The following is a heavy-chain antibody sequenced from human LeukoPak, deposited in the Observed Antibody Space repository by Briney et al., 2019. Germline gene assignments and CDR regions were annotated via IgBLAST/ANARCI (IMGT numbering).Heavy chain of an antibody. Sequence: GGSLRLSCAASGFTLSSYAMSWVRQAPGKGLEWVGRIKNKADGGTTDYAAPVKGRFTISRDDSKNTLYLQMNSLKIEDTAMYYCTTHDPINRSWGQGTLVTVSS. CDR1: GFTLSSYA. CDR2: IKNKADGGTT. V-gene: IGHV3-15*01. CDR3: TTHDPINRS. J-gene: IGHJ4*02. D-gene: IGHD1-1*01.